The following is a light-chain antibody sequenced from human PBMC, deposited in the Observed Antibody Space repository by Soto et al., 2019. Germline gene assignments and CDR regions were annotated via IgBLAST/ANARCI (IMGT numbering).Light chain of an antibody. J-gene: IGKJ4*01. CDR3: HQYDSSPLT. V-gene: IGKV3-20*01. CDR2: GAS. CDR1: QSVSSSY. Sequence: EIVLTQSPGTLSLSPGERATLSCRASQSVSSSYLAWYQQKPGQAPRLLIYGASSRATGIPDRFSGSGSGTDFTLTISRLDPEDFAVYCCHQYDSSPLTFGGGTKVEIK.